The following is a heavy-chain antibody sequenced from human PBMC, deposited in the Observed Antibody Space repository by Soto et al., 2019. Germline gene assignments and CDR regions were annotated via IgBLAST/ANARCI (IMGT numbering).Heavy chain of an antibody. CDR1: GGCISSGGYY. V-gene: IGHV4-31*03. D-gene: IGHD3-22*01. CDR2: MYYSGST. CDR3: AGAFRRDYYEKSGYYSPDYYYGMDV. J-gene: IGHJ6*02. Sequence: PSQTLSLSGTVSGGCISSGGYYWSLIPHHPGKGLEWVGDMYYSGSTYYHPSLKSRVTISVDTPNNQSSLKLSSVTAADTAVYYGAGAFRRDYYEKSGYYSPDYYYGMDVWGQGATVTVSS.